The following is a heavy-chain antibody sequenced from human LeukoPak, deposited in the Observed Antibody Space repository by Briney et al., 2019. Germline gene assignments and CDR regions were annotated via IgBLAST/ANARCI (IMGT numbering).Heavy chain of an antibody. D-gene: IGHD2-2*01. Sequence: GASVKVSCKASGYTFTSYYMHWVRQAPGQGLEWMGIINPSGGSTSYAQKFQGRVTMTRDTSTSTVYMELSRLRSEDTAVYYCAREPRIVVVPVQPIYGMDVWGQGTTVTVSS. CDR1: GYTFTSYY. CDR3: AREPRIVVVPVQPIYGMDV. J-gene: IGHJ6*02. CDR2: INPSGGST. V-gene: IGHV1-46*01.